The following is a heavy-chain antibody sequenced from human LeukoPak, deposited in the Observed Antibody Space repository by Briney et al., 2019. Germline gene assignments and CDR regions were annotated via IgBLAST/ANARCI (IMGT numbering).Heavy chain of an antibody. J-gene: IGHJ4*02. V-gene: IGHV1-46*01. CDR2: INPSSVNT. CDR3: ATWGDYYGSGSFDY. Sequence: GASVKVSCKASGYTFTGYYMHWVRQAPGQGLEWMGIINPSSVNTTYAKNFQGRVTMTRDTSTSTVYMELSSLRSQDTAVYYCATWGDYYGSGSFDYWGQGTLVTVSS. D-gene: IGHD3-10*01. CDR1: GYTFTGYY.